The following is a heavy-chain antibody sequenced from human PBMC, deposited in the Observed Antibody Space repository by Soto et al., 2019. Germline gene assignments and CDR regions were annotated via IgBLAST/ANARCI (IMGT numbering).Heavy chain of an antibody. D-gene: IGHD5-12*01. CDR1: GFTFSSYA. J-gene: IGHJ6*02. Sequence: QVQLVESGGGVVQPGRSLRLSCAASGFTFSSYAMHWVRQAPGKGLEWVAVISYDGSNKYYADSVKGRFTISRDNSKNTLYLQMYSLRAEDTAVYYCARGSHIVATADRYGMDVWGQGTTVTVSS. V-gene: IGHV3-30-3*01. CDR2: ISYDGSNK. CDR3: ARGSHIVATADRYGMDV.